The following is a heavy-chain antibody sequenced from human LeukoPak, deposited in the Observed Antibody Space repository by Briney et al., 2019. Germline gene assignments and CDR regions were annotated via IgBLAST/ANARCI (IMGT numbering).Heavy chain of an antibody. J-gene: IGHJ5*02. CDR1: GGSISSGGYS. D-gene: IGHD2-8*01. CDR3: ARGEMVNWFDP. V-gene: IGHV4-30-2*01. CDR2: IYHSGST. Sequence: NSSETLSLTCAVSGGSISSGGYSWSWIRQPPGKGLEWIGYIYHSGSTYYNPSLKSRVAISVDRSKNQFSLKLSSVTAADTAVYYCARGEMVNWFDPWGQGTLVTVSS.